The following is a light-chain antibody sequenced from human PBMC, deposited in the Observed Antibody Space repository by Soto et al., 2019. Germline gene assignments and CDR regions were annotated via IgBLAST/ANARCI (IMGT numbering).Light chain of an antibody. CDR1: QDISNY. J-gene: IGKJ2*01. Sequence: DIQMTHSPSSLSASVGDRVTITCQASQDISNYLNWYQQKPGKAPKLLIYDASNLETAVPSSFSGSGSGTDFTFTISSLQPEDIATYYCQQYDNLPYTFGQGTKLEIK. V-gene: IGKV1-33*01. CDR2: DAS. CDR3: QQYDNLPYT.